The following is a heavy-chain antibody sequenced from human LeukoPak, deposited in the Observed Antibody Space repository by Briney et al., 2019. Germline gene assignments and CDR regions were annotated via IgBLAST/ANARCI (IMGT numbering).Heavy chain of an antibody. CDR2: IYYSGST. CDR1: GGSISSYY. Sequence: PSETLSLTCTVSGGSISSYYWSWIRQPPGKGLEWIGYIYYSGSTNYNPSLKSRVTISVDTSKNQFSLKLSSVTAADTAVYYCARDRTYYYDSSGISAFDIWGQGTMVTVSS. CDR3: ARDRTYYYDSSGISAFDI. J-gene: IGHJ3*02. D-gene: IGHD3-22*01. V-gene: IGHV4-59*12.